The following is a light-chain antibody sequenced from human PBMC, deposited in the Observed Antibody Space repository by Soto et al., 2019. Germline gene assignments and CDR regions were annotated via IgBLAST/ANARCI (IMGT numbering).Light chain of an antibody. Sequence: QSVLAQPASVSESPGQSITISCTGTSNDVGAYDSVSWYQQHPHKAPQVIIYRGTQRPSGASNRFSASTSGNAASLTISGLQADDEDDYFCCSYAPESTYVCGTGTKVTVL. CDR2: RGT. V-gene: IGLV2-23*01. CDR3: CSYAPESTYV. CDR1: SNDVGAYDS. J-gene: IGLJ1*01.